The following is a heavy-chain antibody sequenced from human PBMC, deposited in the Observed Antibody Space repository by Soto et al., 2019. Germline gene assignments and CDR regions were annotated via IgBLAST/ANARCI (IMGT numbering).Heavy chain of an antibody. Sequence: ASVKVSCKASGYTFTGYYMHWVRQAPGQGLEWMGGIIPIFGTANYAQKFQGRVTITADESTSTAYMELSSLRSEDTAVYYCARGHYYGSGSYYSGYYYYGMDVWGQGTTVTVSS. CDR3: ARGHYYGSGSYYSGYYYYGMDV. CDR2: IIPIFGTA. D-gene: IGHD3-10*01. V-gene: IGHV1-69*13. CDR1: GYTFTGYY. J-gene: IGHJ6*02.